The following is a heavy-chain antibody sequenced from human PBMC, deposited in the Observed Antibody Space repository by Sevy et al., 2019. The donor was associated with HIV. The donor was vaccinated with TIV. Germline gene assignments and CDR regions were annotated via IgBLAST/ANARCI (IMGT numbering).Heavy chain of an antibody. V-gene: IGHV3-21*01. CDR2: ISLSNTSM. CDR1: GFIFSSDD. CDR3: AISGYNYRGIDD. J-gene: IGHJ4*02. D-gene: IGHD6-25*01. Sequence: EGSLRLSCAASGFIFSSDDMNWVHQAPGKELQWVSSISLSNTSMYYVDSVKGRFSISRDNARNSLSLQMYSLRAEDTAVYYCAISGYNYRGIDDWGQGTLVTVSS.